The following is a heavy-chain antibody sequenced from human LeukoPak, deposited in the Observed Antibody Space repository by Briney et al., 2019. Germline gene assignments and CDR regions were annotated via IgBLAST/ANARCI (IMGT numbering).Heavy chain of an antibody. D-gene: IGHD7-27*01. CDR1: GFTFRDFW. J-gene: IGHJ4*02. Sequence: PGGSLRLSCAASGFTFRDFWMHWVRQAPGKGPVWVSCMSLDGSATYYADSVKGRFTISRDNAENTMYLQMSSLRAEDTAVYYCARDMWGTFDYWGQGALVTVS. CDR2: MSLDGSAT. V-gene: IGHV3-74*01. CDR3: ARDMWGTFDY.